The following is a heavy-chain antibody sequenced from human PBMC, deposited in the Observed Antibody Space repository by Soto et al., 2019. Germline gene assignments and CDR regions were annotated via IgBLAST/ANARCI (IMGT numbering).Heavy chain of an antibody. CDR3: AGGDTGVRGGGFDY. V-gene: IGHV1-69*02. D-gene: IGHD3-10*01. J-gene: IGHJ4*02. CDR2: IIPILGIA. Sequence: QVQLVQSGAEVKKPGSSVKVSCKASGGTFSSYTISWVRQAPGQGLEWMGRIIPILGIANYAQKFQGRVTVTAEKPTSTAYRGRSGLRSEDTAVYCGAGGDTGVRGGGFDYWGQGTLVTVSS. CDR1: GGTFSSYT.